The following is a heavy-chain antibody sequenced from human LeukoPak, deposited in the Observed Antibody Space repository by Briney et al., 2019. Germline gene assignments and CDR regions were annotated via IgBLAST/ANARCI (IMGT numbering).Heavy chain of an antibody. CDR2: ISGSGGCT. J-gene: IGHJ4*02. V-gene: IGHV3-23*01. CDR3: AKGHISGYCSSTSCYGVVDYFDY. D-gene: IGHD2-2*01. Sequence: GGSLRLSCAASGFSLSSYAMSWVRQAPGEGREGVSAISGSGGCTYYADSVKGRLTISRDNSKNTLYLQMNSLRGEDTAVYYCAKGHISGYCSSTSCYGVVDYFDYWGQGTLVTVSS. CDR1: GFSLSSYA.